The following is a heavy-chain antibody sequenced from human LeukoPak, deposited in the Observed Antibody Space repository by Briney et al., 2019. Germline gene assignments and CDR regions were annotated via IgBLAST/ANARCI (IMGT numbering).Heavy chain of an antibody. V-gene: IGHV1-69*04. CDR2: IIPILGIT. CDR3: AFSYRRYSYDYY. Sequence: GASVKVSCKASGGTFSSYAISWVRQAPGQGLEWMGRIIPILGITNYVQKFRGRVTITTDKSANTAYMDLNSLRSEDTAVYYCAFSYRRYSYDYYWGQGTLATVSS. J-gene: IGHJ4*02. D-gene: IGHD5-18*01. CDR1: GGTFSSYA.